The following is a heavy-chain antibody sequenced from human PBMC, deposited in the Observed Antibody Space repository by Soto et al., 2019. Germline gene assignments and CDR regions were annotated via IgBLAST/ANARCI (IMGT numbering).Heavy chain of an antibody. V-gene: IGHV3-23*01. Sequence: EVQLLESGGGLVQPGGSLRLSCAASGFTFTNYAMSWVRQAPGKGLEWVAAVSGSGGTTYYADSVRGRFTISRDNSKYTLYVQMNSLRAGDTAIYYCAKGLIRSYSIPNPDYGLDVWGQGTTVTVSS. CDR1: GFTFTNYA. D-gene: IGHD3-10*01. CDR3: AKGLIRSYSIPNPDYGLDV. J-gene: IGHJ6*02. CDR2: VSGSGGTT.